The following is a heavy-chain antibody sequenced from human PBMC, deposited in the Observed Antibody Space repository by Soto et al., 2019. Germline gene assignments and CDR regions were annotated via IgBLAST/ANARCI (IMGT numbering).Heavy chain of an antibody. CDR3: ARGGRLRHFDY. Sequence: QVQLVESGGGVVQPGRSLRLSCAASGFTFSSYAMHWVRQAPGKGLEWVAVISYDGSNKYYADSVRGRFTISRDNSKNTLYLKMNSLNAEDTAVYYCARGGRLRHFDYWGQGTLVTVSS. CDR1: GFTFSSYA. CDR2: ISYDGSNK. J-gene: IGHJ4*02. V-gene: IGHV3-30-3*01. D-gene: IGHD5-12*01.